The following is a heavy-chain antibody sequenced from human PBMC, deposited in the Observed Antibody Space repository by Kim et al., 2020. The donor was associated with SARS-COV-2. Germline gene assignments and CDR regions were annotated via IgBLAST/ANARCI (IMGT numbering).Heavy chain of an antibody. CDR3: ARKNNNWNYVGYYFDY. J-gene: IGHJ4*02. Sequence: SLKSRVTISVDTSKNQFSLKRSSVTAADTAVYYCARKNNNWNYVGYYFDYWGQGTLVTVSS. V-gene: IGHV4-34*01. D-gene: IGHD1-7*01.